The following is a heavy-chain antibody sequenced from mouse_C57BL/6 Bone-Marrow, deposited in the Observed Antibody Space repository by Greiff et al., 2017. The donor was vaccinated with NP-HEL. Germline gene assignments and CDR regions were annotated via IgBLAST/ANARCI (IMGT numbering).Heavy chain of an antibody. V-gene: IGHV1-69*01. Sequence: QVQLQQPGAELVMPGASVKLSCKASGYTFTSYWMHWVKQRPGQGLEWIGELDPSDSYTNYNQKFKGKSTLTVDKSSSTAYMQLSSLTSEDSAVYYCARLELYYSNYAFSYWGQGTLVTVSA. D-gene: IGHD2-5*01. CDR1: GYTFTSYW. CDR2: LDPSDSYT. J-gene: IGHJ3*01. CDR3: ARLELYYSNYAFSY.